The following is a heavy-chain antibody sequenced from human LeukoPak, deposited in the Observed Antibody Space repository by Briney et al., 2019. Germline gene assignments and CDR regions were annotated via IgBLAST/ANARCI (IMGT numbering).Heavy chain of an antibody. V-gene: IGHV4-39*01. Sequence: SETLSLTCTVSGGSISSSSYYWGWIRQPPGKGLEWIGSIYYSGSTYYNPSLKSRVTISVDTSKNQFSLKLSSVTAADTAVYYCASPGSTVTYEDYFDYWGQGTLVTVSS. CDR1: GGSISSSSYY. CDR2: IYYSGST. D-gene: IGHD4-17*01. CDR3: ASPGSTVTYEDYFDY. J-gene: IGHJ4*02.